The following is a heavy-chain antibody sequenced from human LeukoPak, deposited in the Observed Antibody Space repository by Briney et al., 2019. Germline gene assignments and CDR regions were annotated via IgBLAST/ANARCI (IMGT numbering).Heavy chain of an antibody. CDR1: GFTFSSYA. CDR2: ISYDGSNK. Sequence: GGSLRLSCAASGFTFSSYAMHWVRQAPGKGLEWVAVISYDGSNKYYADSVKGRFTISRDNSKNTLYLQMNSLRAEDTAVHYCARGQWLISTFDYWGQGTLVTVSS. D-gene: IGHD6-19*01. J-gene: IGHJ4*02. CDR3: ARGQWLISTFDY. V-gene: IGHV3-30-3*01.